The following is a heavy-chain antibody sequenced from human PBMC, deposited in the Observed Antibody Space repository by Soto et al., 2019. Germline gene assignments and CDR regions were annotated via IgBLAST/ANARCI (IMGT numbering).Heavy chain of an antibody. V-gene: IGHV3-21*01. CDR3: ARDRVVPAAIDYYYYMDV. J-gene: IGHJ6*03. D-gene: IGHD2-2*01. Sequence: GGSLRLSCAASGFTFSSYSMNWVRQAPGKGLEWVSSISSSSSYIYYADSVKGRFTISRDNAKNSLYLQMNSLRAEDTAVYYCARDRVVPAAIDYYYYMDVWGKGTTVTVSS. CDR1: GFTFSSYS. CDR2: ISSSSSYI.